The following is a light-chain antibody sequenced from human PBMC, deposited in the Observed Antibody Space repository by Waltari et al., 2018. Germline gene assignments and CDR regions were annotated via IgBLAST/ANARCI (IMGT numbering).Light chain of an antibody. Sequence: QSALTQPASASGSPGQSITISCTAVNSNVDILHLVSWYQHHPGRNPRLLIYEISQRPSGISNRFSGSKSGNTACLTISGLQPEDEADYFCCSFAGYGIYVFGRGTQV. V-gene: IGLV2-23*02. CDR2: EIS. J-gene: IGLJ1*01. CDR1: NSNVDILHL. CDR3: CSFAGYGIYV.